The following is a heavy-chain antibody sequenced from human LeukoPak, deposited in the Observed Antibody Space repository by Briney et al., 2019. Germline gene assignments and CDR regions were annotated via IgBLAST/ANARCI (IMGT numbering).Heavy chain of an antibody. CDR2: IYYSGST. V-gene: IGHV4-59*01. J-gene: IGHJ5*02. CDR3: ARGYYDSCGYLISYNWFDP. CDR1: GGSISHYY. D-gene: IGHD3-22*01. Sequence: SETLSLTCTVSGGSISHYYWSWIRQPPGKGLEWIGYIYYSGSTNYNPSLKSRVTISVDTSKNQFSLKLSSVTAADTAVYYCARGYYDSCGYLISYNWFDPWGQGTLVTVSS.